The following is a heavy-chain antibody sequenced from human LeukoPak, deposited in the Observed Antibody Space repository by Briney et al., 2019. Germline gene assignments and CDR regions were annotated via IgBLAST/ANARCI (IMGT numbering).Heavy chain of an antibody. CDR1: CVSISGYY. V-gene: IGHV4-59*08. CDR2: MHYSGNT. D-gene: IGHD3-22*01. Sequence: NPSETLSLTCTVSCVSISGYYWSCIRQSPGKGLVWIGYMHYSGNTTYNTSLKGRVIMSVDMSRNHFSLRLSSVTAADTALYFCARHFTYHYDSSGYPRDGFDIWGQGTMVTVSS. J-gene: IGHJ3*02. CDR3: ARHFTYHYDSSGYPRDGFDI.